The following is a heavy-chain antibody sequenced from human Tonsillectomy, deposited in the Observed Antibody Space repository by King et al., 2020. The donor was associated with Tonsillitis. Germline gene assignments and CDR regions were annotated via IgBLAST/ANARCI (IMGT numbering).Heavy chain of an antibody. V-gene: IGHV3-30*04. J-gene: IGHJ3*02. CDR2: ISYDGSNK. CDR1: GFTFSNYA. CDR3: ARCSLAPGDAFDI. D-gene: IGHD3-10*01. Sequence: VQLVESGGGVVQPGRSLRLSCAASGFTFSNYAMHWVRQAPGKGLEWVAVISYDGSNKYYADSVKGRFTISRDTSKNTLYLQMNSLRAEDTAVYYCARCSLAPGDAFDIWGQGTMVTVSS.